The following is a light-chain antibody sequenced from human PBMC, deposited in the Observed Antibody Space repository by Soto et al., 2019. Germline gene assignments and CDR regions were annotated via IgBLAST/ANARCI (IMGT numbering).Light chain of an antibody. J-gene: IGKJ1*01. CDR1: KTVTSNN. V-gene: IGKV3-20*01. CDR2: GAS. CDR3: QQYGSSPRT. Sequence: EIVLTQSPGTLSLSPGERATLSCRASKTVTSNNLAWYQQKPGQAPKVVIYGASSRATGIPDRFSGSGSGTDFTLTISRLEPEDSAVYYCQQYGSSPRTFGQGTKVEI.